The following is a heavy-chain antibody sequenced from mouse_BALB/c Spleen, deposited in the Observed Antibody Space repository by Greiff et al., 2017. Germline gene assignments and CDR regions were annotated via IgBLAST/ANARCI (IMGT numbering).Heavy chain of an antibody. CDR1: GFTFSSYG. J-gene: IGHJ4*01. V-gene: IGHV5-6-3*01. D-gene: IGHD1-2*01. CDR2: INSNGGST. CDR3: ARGPYGDYAMDY. Sequence: EVHLVESGGGLVQPGGSLKLSCAASGFTFSSYGMSWVRQTPDKRLELVATINSNGGSTYYPDSVKGRFTISRDNAKNTLYLQMSSLKSEDTAMYYCARGPYGDYAMDYWGQGTSVTVSS.